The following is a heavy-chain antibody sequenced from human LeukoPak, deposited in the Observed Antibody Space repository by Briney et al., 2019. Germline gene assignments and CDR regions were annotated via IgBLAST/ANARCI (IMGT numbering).Heavy chain of an antibody. J-gene: IGHJ3*02. Sequence: SETLSLTCTVSGGSMSFYYWSWIRQSPGKGLECIGYIYYSGSTYYNPSLKSRVTISVDTSKNQFSLNLDSVTAADTAVYYCARERVGATDHDAFDIRGKGTMVTVSS. CDR3: ARERVGATDHDAFDI. CDR1: GGSMSFYY. V-gene: IGHV4-59*12. D-gene: IGHD1-26*01. CDR2: IYYSGST.